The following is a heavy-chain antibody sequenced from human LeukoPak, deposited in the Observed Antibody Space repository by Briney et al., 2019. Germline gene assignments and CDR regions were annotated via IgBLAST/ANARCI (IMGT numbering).Heavy chain of an antibody. CDR1: GFTFSSYG. D-gene: IGHD4/OR15-4a*01. CDR2: ISYDRSNK. V-gene: IGHV3-30*18. Sequence: GGSLRLSCAASGFTFSSYGMHWVRQAPGKGLEWVAVISYDRSNKYYADSVKGRFTISRDNSKNTLYLQMNSLRAEDTAVYYCAKDKGASFSSPFDYWGQGTLVTVSS. J-gene: IGHJ4*02. CDR3: AKDKGASFSSPFDY.